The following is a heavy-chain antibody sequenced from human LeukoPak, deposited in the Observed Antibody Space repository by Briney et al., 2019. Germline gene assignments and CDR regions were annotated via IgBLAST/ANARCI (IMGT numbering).Heavy chain of an antibody. J-gene: IGHJ3*02. CDR1: GFTVSTNY. Sequence: GGSLRLSCVASGFTVSTNYMSWVRQAPGKGLEWVSAIYRSGSTYYADSVKGRFTISRDNSKNTVYLQMNSLRVEETAVYHCASFDYGGNSDSFEIWGQGTMVTVSS. V-gene: IGHV3-66*01. CDR2: IYRSGST. D-gene: IGHD4-23*01. CDR3: ASFDYGGNSDSFEI.